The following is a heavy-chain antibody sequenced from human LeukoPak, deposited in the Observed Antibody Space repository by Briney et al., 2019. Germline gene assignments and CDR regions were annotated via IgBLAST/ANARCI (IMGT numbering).Heavy chain of an antibody. V-gene: IGHV3-30*18. CDR1: GFTFSSYG. D-gene: IGHD2-15*01. CDR2: ISYDGSNK. J-gene: IGHJ4*02. Sequence: GGSLRLSCAASGFTFSSYGMRWVRQAPGKGLEWVAVISYDGSNKYYADSVKGRFTISRDTTKNTLYLQKKSLRAEDTAVYYFAKDADSRWGQGTLVSVSS. CDR3: AKDADSR.